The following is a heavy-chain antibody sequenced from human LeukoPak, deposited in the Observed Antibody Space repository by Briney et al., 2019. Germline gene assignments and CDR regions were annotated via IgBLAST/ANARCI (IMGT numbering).Heavy chain of an antibody. J-gene: IGHJ3*02. CDR1: GGSISSGGYY. Sequence: SETLSLTCTVSGGSISSGGYYWSWIRQHPGKGLEWIGHIYYSGSTYYNPSLKSRVTISVDTSKNQFSLKLSSVTAADTAVYYCARGEAVVLVAFDIWGQGTMVTVSS. CDR3: ARGEAVVLVAFDI. V-gene: IGHV4-31*03. D-gene: IGHD3-22*01. CDR2: IYYSGST.